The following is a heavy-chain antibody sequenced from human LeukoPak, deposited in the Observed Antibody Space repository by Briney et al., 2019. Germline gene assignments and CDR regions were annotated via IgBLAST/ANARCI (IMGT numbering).Heavy chain of an antibody. J-gene: IGHJ4*02. D-gene: IGHD1-20*01. CDR1: GYTFTDYG. CDR3: VRVKSNNWWGNFDY. Sequence: GASVKVSCKAFGYTFTDYGITWVRQAPGQGLRWLGWVSANTGNTNYAQRFQGRVTMTIDTSTSTAYMELRSLGSDDTAVYYCVRVKSNNWWGNFDYWGQGTLVTVSS. V-gene: IGHV1-18*04. CDR2: VSANTGNT.